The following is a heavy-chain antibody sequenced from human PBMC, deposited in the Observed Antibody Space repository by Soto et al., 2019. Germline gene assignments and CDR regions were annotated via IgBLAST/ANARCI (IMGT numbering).Heavy chain of an antibody. J-gene: IGHJ4*02. Sequence: QVQLQESGPGLVKPSQTLSLTCTVSGDSISSGGYYWSWIRQHPGKGLEWIGYIYYSGSTYYKPSLKSRVIISVDTSKNQFSLKLSSVTAAVTAVFCCARRSTVVAILFDYWGQGTLVTVSS. CDR1: GDSISSGGYY. CDR2: IYYSGST. V-gene: IGHV4-31*03. CDR3: ARRSTVVAILFDY. D-gene: IGHD2-21*01.